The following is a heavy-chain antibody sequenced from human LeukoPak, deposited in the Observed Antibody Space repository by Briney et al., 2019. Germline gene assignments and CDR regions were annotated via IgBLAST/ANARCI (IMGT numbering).Heavy chain of an antibody. CDR1: GGSFSAYY. CDR3: ARYFGVVIPNFDY. CDR2: INHSGST. V-gene: IGHV4-34*01. D-gene: IGHD3-3*01. Sequence: SETLSLTCAVSGGSFSAYYWGWIRQPPGKGLEWIGQINHSGSTNYNPSLKSRVTISVDTSKNQFSLKLGSVTAADTAVYYCARYFGVVIPNFDYWGQGTLVTVSS. J-gene: IGHJ4*02.